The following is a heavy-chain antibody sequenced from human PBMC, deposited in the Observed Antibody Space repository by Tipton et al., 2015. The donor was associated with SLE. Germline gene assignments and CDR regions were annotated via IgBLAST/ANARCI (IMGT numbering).Heavy chain of an antibody. D-gene: IGHD2-15*01. CDR2: ISSSGSET. CDR1: GFNFKTYE. Sequence: SLRLSCVASGFNFKTYELNWVRQAPGKGLEWVSYISSSGSETQYADSVKGRFTISRDNARNSVYLQTSNLRVEDTAIYYCARGWWRLDIWGQGTLVTVSS. CDR3: ARGWWRLDI. J-gene: IGHJ4*02. V-gene: IGHV3-48*03.